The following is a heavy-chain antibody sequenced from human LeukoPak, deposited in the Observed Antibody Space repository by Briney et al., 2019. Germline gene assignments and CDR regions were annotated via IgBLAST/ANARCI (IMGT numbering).Heavy chain of an antibody. V-gene: IGHV3-66*02. Sequence: GGSLRLSCAASGFTVSGNYMSWVRQAPGKGLDCISVIYTGGKTYFADSVKGRFTISRDNSKNSLYLQMDSLRPEDTAVYYCARVEMATSVFEYWGQGTLVTVSS. J-gene: IGHJ4*02. CDR1: GFTVSGNY. CDR2: IYTGGKT. CDR3: ARVEMATSVFEY. D-gene: IGHD5-24*01.